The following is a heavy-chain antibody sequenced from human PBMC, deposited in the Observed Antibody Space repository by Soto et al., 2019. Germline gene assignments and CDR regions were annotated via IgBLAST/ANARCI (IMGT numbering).Heavy chain of an antibody. V-gene: IGHV1-69*13. CDR3: AREYNWNDIRYGMDV. Sequence: SVKVSCKASGGTFSSYAISWVRQAPGQGLEWMGGITPIFGTANYAQKFQGRVTITADESTSTVYMELTSLRSEDTAVYFCAREYNWNDIRYGMDVWGQGTTVTVSS. CDR2: ITPIFGTA. CDR1: GGTFSSYA. D-gene: IGHD1-20*01. J-gene: IGHJ6*02.